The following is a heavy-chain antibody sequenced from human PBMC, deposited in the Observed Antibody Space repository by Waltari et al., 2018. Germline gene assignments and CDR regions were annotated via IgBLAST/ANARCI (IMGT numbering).Heavy chain of an antibody. Sequence: EVKLVESGGGLVNPGGSLRLSCVASGIAVSDTPTSWVRQAPGKGLEWVSIMYPPGSAYNADSVEGRFTISRDISKNMVHLQMNRLRLEDSATYYCATARDEHTAMVYFDNWGQGTLVSVSS. CDR1: GIAVSDTP. V-gene: IGHV3-66*02. D-gene: IGHD5-18*01. J-gene: IGHJ4*02. CDR3: ATARDEHTAMVYFDN. CDR2: MYPPGSA.